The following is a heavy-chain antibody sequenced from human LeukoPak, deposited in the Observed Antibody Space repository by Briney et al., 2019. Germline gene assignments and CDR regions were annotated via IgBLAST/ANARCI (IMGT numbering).Heavy chain of an antibody. CDR3: ARDPGAPVAATTEGNY. CDR1: GGSFSGYY. Sequence: SETLSLTCAVYGGSFSGYYWSWIRQPPGKGLEWIGEINHSGSTNYNPSLKSRVTISVDTSKNQFSLKLSSVTAADTAVYYCARDPGAPVAATTEGNYWGQGTLVTVSS. V-gene: IGHV4-34*01. J-gene: IGHJ4*02. CDR2: INHSGST. D-gene: IGHD2-15*01.